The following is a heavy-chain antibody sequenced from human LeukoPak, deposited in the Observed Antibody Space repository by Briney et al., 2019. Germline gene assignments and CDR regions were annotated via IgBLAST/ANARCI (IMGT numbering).Heavy chain of an antibody. J-gene: IGHJ6*01. CDR2: INSDGSST. V-gene: IGHV3-74*01. Sequence: GGSLRLSCAASGFTFSGYWMHWVRQAPGKGLVWVSRINSDGSSTNYADSVKGRFTISRDNAKNTLYLQMNSLRAKDTAVYSCARGDMYLGYCWMEVWGKGTTVTASS. CDR1: GFTFSGYW. CDR3: ARGDMYLGYCWMEV. D-gene: IGHD2-15*01.